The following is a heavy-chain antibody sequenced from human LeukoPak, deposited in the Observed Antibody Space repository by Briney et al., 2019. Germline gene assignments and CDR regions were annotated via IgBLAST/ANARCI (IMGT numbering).Heavy chain of an antibody. D-gene: IGHD3-22*01. J-gene: IGHJ3*02. CDR3: ARSNYYDSRSWGFDI. Sequence: GGSLRLSCAASGFTFSSYAMHWVRQAPGKGLEWVTIISYDGTNKYYADSVKGRFTISRDNSKNTLFLQMNSLRAEDTAVYYCARSNYYDSRSWGFDIWGQGTMVTVSS. V-gene: IGHV3-30*04. CDR2: ISYDGTNK. CDR1: GFTFSSYA.